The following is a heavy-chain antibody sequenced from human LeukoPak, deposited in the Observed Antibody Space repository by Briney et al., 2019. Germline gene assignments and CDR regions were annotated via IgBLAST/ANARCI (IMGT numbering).Heavy chain of an antibody. CDR3: ARHGAAAGIAIWFDP. J-gene: IGHJ5*02. CDR2: IYYSGST. CDR1: GGSISSYY. V-gene: IGHV4-59*08. Sequence: PSETLSLTCTVSGGSISSYYWSWIRQPPGKGLERIGYIYYSGSTNYNPSLKSRVTISVDTSKNQFSLKLSSVTAADTAVYYCARHGAAAGIAIWFDPWGQGTLVTVSS. D-gene: IGHD6-13*01.